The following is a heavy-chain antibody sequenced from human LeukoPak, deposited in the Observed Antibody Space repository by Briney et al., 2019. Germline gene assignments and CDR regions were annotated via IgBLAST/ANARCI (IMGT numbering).Heavy chain of an antibody. V-gene: IGHV1-8*02. D-gene: IGHD3-22*01. J-gene: IGHJ4*02. Sequence: ASVKVSCKASGYTFTGYYMHWVRQAPGQGLEWMGWINPDSGNTGYAQKFQGRVTMTRNTPISTAYMELSSLRSEDTAMYYCVRAPFYYDSSGWDWGQGTLVTVSS. CDR3: VRAPFYYDSSGWD. CDR2: INPDSGNT. CDR1: GYTFTGYY.